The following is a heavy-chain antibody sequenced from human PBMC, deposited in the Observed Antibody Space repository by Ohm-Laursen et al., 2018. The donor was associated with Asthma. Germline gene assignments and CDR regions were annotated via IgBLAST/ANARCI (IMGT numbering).Heavy chain of an antibody. Sequence: SQTLSLTCTVSGDSIKSGIYYWNWIRQPPGKGLEWIAYIYFTGSTYYNPSLKSRVALSIDTSTSQFSLKLSSVTAADTAVYYCAREMTVETRAFDIWGQGRMVTVSS. J-gene: IGHJ3*02. CDR2: IYFTGST. V-gene: IGHV4-31*03. CDR3: AREMTVETRAFDI. CDR1: GDSIKSGIYY. D-gene: IGHD4-23*01.